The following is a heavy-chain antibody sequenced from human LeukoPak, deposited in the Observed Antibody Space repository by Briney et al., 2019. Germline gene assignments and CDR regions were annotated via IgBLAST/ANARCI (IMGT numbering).Heavy chain of an antibody. CDR1: GFTFSNYA. J-gene: IGHJ3*02. V-gene: IGHV3-13*05. CDR3: ARGGAAAGNAFDM. Sequence: GGSLRLSCAVSGFTFSNYAMHWVRQVIGGGLEWVSSTGIAGDPYYAGSVKGRFTISRENAKKSLFLQMNSLTAGDTAVYYCARGGAAAGNAFDMWGQGTMVTVSS. D-gene: IGHD6-13*01. CDR2: TGIAGDP.